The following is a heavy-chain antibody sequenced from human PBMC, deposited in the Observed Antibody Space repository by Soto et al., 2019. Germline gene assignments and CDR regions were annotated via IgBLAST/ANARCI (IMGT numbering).Heavy chain of an antibody. CDR1: GGSISSYY. J-gene: IGHJ6*02. CDR3: ARVRRSSLGKDV. V-gene: IGHV4-59*01. CDR2: IYYSGST. D-gene: IGHD6-13*01. Sequence: SETLSLTCTVSGGSISSYYWSWIRQPPGKGLEWIGYIYYSGSTNYNPSLKSRVTISVDTSKNQFSLKLSSVTAADTAVYYCARVRRSSLGKDVWGHGTTVTSP.